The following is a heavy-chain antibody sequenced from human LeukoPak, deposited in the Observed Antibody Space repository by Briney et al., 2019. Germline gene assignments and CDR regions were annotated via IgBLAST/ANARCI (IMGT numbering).Heavy chain of an antibody. Sequence: GGSLRLSCAASGFTFSSYAMSWVRQAPGKGLEWGSAISDSGGSTYYADSAKGGFTISRDNSKNTLHLQINSLRAEDTAVYYCAKPRTITIVRGVSRKNWFDPWGQGTLVTVSS. J-gene: IGHJ5*02. D-gene: IGHD3-10*01. V-gene: IGHV3-23*01. CDR2: ISDSGGST. CDR1: GFTFSSYA. CDR3: AKPRTITIVRGVSRKNWFDP.